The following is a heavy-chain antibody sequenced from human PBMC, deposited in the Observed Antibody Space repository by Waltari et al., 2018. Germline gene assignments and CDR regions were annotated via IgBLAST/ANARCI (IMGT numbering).Heavy chain of an antibody. V-gene: IGHV3-23*01. CDR2: ISGSGGST. D-gene: IGHD4-17*01. CDR3: AKSYIPSQGYGDYPDWFDP. CDR1: GFTFSSYA. Sequence: EVQLLESGGGLVQPGGSLRLSCAASGFTFSSYAMSWVRQAPGKGLEWVSAISGSGGSTYYADSVKGRFTISRDNSKNTLYLQMNSLRAEDTAVYYCAKSYIPSQGYGDYPDWFDPWGQGTLVTVSS. J-gene: IGHJ5*02.